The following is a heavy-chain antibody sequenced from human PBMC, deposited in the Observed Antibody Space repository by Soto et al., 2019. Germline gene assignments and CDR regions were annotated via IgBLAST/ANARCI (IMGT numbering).Heavy chain of an antibody. Sequence: QVQLVQSGAEVKKPGASVKVSCKASGYTFITYGVSWVRQAPGQGLDWLGWISTYNGNTRYAERLHGRVTMTTDTTTNTAYMELRNLRSDDTAVYYCARGPTEYYYNSANYFLDYWGQGTLGTVSS. CDR2: ISTYNGNT. V-gene: IGHV1-18*01. CDR1: GYTFITYG. J-gene: IGHJ4*02. CDR3: ARGPTEYYYNSANYFLDY. D-gene: IGHD3-22*01.